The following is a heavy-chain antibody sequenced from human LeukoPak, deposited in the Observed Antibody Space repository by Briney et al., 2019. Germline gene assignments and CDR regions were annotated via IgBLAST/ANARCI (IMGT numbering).Heavy chain of an antibody. V-gene: IGHV3-21*01. CDR1: GFTFSSYS. J-gene: IGHJ4*02. D-gene: IGHD6-19*01. CDR3: ARDRSVAGTVDY. Sequence: GGSLRLSCAASGFTFSSYSMNWVRQAPGKGLEWVSSISSSSSYIYYADSVKGRFTISRDNAKNSLYLQMNSLRAEDTAVYYCARDRSVAGTVDYWGQGTLVTVSS. CDR2: ISSSSSYI.